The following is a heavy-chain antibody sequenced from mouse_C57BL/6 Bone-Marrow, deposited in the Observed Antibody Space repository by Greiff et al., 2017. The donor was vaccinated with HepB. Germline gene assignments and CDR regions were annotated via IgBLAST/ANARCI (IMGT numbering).Heavy chain of an antibody. D-gene: IGHD1-1*01. Sequence: QVQLQQPGAELVMPGASVKLSCKASGYTFTSYWMHWVKQRPGQGLEWIGEIDPSDSYTNYNQKFKGKSTLTVDKSSSTAYMQLSSLTSEDSAVYYCAREVTVVDKGYYAMDYWGQGTSVTVSS. CDR2: IDPSDSYT. CDR1: GYTFTSYW. J-gene: IGHJ4*01. V-gene: IGHV1-69*01. CDR3: AREVTVVDKGYYAMDY.